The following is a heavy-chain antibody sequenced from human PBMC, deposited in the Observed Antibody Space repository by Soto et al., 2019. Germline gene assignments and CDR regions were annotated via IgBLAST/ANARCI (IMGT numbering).Heavy chain of an antibody. CDR1: GYSFSSYW. CDR2: IYPDDSDT. Sequence: PGESLKISCNSSGYSFSSYWIAWVRLMPGKGLEWMGSIYPDDSDTKYSPSFQGQVTISADKSISAAYLQWSSLKASDTAIYYCARNSLNGYYNYYYSMDVWGQGTTVTVSS. D-gene: IGHD3-9*01. V-gene: IGHV5-51*01. J-gene: IGHJ6*02. CDR3: ARNSLNGYYNYYYSMDV.